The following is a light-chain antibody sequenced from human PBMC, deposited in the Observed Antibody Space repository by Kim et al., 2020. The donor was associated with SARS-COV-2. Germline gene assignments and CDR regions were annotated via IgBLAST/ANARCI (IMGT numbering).Light chain of an antibody. CDR2: GNS. J-gene: IGLJ2*01. CDR1: SSNSGAGYD. V-gene: IGLV1-40*01. CDR3: QSYDSSLSGVV. Sequence: VPISCTGSSSNSGAGYDVHWYQQLPGTAPKLLIYGNSNRPSGVPDRFSGSKSGTSASLAITGLQAEDEADYYCQSYDSSLSGVVFGGGTKLTVL.